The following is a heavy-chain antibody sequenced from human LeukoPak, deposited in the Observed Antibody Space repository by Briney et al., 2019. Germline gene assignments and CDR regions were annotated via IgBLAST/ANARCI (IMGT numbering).Heavy chain of an antibody. V-gene: IGHV4-34*01. CDR1: GGSFRGFY. CDR2: INHSGST. CDR3: ARAGYCSSTSCANFDY. J-gene: IGHJ4*02. Sequence: SETLSLTCGVNGGSFRGFYWSWIRQTPGKGLEWIGEINHSGSTNYNPSLKSRVTISVDTSKNQFSLKLSSVTAADTAVYYCARAGYCSSTSCANFDYWGQGTLVTVSS. D-gene: IGHD2-2*01.